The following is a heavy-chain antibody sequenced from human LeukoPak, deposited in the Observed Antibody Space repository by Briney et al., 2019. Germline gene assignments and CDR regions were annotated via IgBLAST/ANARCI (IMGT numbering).Heavy chain of an antibody. Sequence: ASVKVSCKASGGTFSSYAISWVRQAPGQGLEWMGGIIPIFGTANYAQKFQGRVTITTDESTSTAYMELSSLRSEDTAVYYCARVEYCGGDCPPYYMDVRGKGTTVTVSS. CDR3: ARVEYCGGDCPPYYMDV. CDR2: IIPIFGTA. CDR1: GGTFSSYA. J-gene: IGHJ6*03. V-gene: IGHV1-69*05. D-gene: IGHD2-21*01.